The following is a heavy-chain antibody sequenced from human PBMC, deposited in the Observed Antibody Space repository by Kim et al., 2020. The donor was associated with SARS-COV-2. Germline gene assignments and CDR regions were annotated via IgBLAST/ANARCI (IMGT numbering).Heavy chain of an antibody. CDR3: ARGISGLNAVDY. Sequence: GGSLRLSCAASGFTFRSYGMHWVRQAPGKGLEWVAIIWYDGTIQYYADSVEGRFTISRDNYNPTLFLQMNSLRVDDTAVYYCARGISGLNAVDYWGQGTLVTVSS. V-gene: IGHV3-33*01. CDR2: IWYDGTIQ. CDR1: GFTFRSYG. J-gene: IGHJ4*02.